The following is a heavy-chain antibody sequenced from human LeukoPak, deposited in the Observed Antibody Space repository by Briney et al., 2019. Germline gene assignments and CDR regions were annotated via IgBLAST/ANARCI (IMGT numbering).Heavy chain of an antibody. V-gene: IGHV1-69*13. CDR2: IIPIFGTA. CDR3: ARESRIDYYDSSGYFDY. CDR1: GGTFSSYA. Sequence: VASVTVSCKASGGTFSSYAISWVRQAPGQGLEWIGGIIPIFGTANYAQKFQGRVTITADESTSTAYMELSSLRSEDTAVYYCARESRIDYYDSSGYFDYWGQGTLVTVSS. J-gene: IGHJ4*02. D-gene: IGHD3-22*01.